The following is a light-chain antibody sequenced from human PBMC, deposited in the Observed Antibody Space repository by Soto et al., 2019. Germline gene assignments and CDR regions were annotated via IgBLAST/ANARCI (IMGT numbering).Light chain of an antibody. J-gene: IGKJ5*01. CDR2: AAS. CDR3: QKYNSAPSIT. Sequence: DIQMTQSPSSLSASVGDRVTITCRASQGISNYLAWYQQKPGKVPKLLIYAASTLQSGVPSWFSGSVPGTDFTLTISSLQPEDVATYYCQKYNSAPSITFVQGTRLEIK. V-gene: IGKV1-27*01. CDR1: QGISNY.